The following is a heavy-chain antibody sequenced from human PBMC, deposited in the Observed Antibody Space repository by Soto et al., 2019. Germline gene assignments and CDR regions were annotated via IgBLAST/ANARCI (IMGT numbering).Heavy chain of an antibody. V-gene: IGHV3-30-3*01. J-gene: IGHJ4*02. Sequence: VGSLRLSCAASGFTFSSYAMHWVRQAPGKGLEWVAVISYDGSNKYYADSVKGRFTISRDNSKNTLYLQMNSLRAEDTAVYYCARGGQRIVVVPAAIVWGQGTLVTVSS. CDR3: ARGGQRIVVVPAAIV. D-gene: IGHD2-2*01. CDR1: GFTFSSYA. CDR2: ISYDGSNK.